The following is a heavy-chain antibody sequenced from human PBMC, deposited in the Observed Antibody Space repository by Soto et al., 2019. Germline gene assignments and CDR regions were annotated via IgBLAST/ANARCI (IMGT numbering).Heavy chain of an antibody. CDR1: GFTFSSYA. CDR2: ISGSGGST. CDR3: AKVLPLVDEVLGGFDY. J-gene: IGHJ4*02. Sequence: GGSLRLSCAASGFTFSSYAMSWVRQAPGKGLEWVSAISGSGGSTYYADSVKGRFTISRDNSKNTLYLQMNSLRAEDTAVYYCAKVLPLVDEVLGGFDYWGQGTLVTVSS. D-gene: IGHD1-26*01. V-gene: IGHV3-23*01.